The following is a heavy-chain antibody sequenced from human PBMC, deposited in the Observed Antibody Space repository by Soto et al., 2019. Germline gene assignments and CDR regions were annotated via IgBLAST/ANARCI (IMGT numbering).Heavy chain of an antibody. D-gene: IGHD3-22*01. CDR1: GFTFSSYA. CDR3: AKDRSTSGLIPTYYYDSSGYYYGPIDY. V-gene: IGHV3-23*01. J-gene: IGHJ4*02. CDR2: ISGSGGST. Sequence: GGSLRLSCAASGFTFSSYAMSWVRQAPGKGLEWVSAISGSGGSTYYADSVKGRFTISRDNSKNTLYLQMNSLRAEDTAVYYCAKDRSTSGLIPTYYYDSSGYYYGPIDYWGQGTLVTVSS.